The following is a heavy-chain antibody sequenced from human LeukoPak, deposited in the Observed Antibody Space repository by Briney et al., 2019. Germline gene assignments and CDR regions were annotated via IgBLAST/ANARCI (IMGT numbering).Heavy chain of an antibody. D-gene: IGHD6-13*01. J-gene: IGHJ4*02. Sequence: GGSLRLSCAASGFTFSSYGMHWVRQAPGKGLEWVAIISYDGSNEYYTSSVKGRFTISRDNSKNTLYLQMNSLRAEDTAVYYCARELLSSWYYFDYWGQGTLVTVSS. V-gene: IGHV3-30*12. CDR2: ISYDGSNE. CDR3: ARELLSSWYYFDY. CDR1: GFTFSSYG.